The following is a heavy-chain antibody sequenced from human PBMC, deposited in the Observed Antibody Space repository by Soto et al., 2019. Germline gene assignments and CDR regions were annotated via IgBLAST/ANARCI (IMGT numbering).Heavy chain of an antibody. J-gene: IGHJ2*01. CDR3: AKEPVGPDWYFDL. V-gene: IGHV3-23*01. Sequence: DVQLLKSGGGLVQPGGSLRLSCAASGFTFRSYAMSWVRQAPGKGLEWVSGISGSGISTHYADSVKGRFTVSRDNSKNTLYLQMNSLRAEDTAVYNCAKEPVGPDWYFDLWGRGTLVTVSS. CDR2: ISGSGIST. CDR1: GFTFRSYA.